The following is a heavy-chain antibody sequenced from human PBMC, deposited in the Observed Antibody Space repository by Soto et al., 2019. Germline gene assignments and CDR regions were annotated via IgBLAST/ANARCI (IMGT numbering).Heavy chain of an antibody. V-gene: IGHV1-2*04. CDR3: AREASTGGMDV. J-gene: IGHJ6*02. D-gene: IGHD3-10*01. Sequence: GASVKVSFKASGYTFTGYYMHWLRQAPGQGLEWMGWINPNSGGTNYAQKFQGWVTMTRDTSISTAYMELSRLRSDDTAVYYCAREASTGGMDVWGQGTTVTVSS. CDR2: INPNSGGT. CDR1: GYTFTGYY.